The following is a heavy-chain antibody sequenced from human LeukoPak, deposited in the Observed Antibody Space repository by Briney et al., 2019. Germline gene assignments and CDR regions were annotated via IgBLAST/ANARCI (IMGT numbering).Heavy chain of an antibody. V-gene: IGHV1-18*01. CDR2: ISTSTGDT. CDR1: GGTFSSYA. Sequence: ASVKVSCKASGGTFSSYAISWVRQAPGQGPEWMGWISTSTGDTKYTQKFQGRVTLTTDTSTGTAYMELSSLRSDDTAVYYCARDDNYGIFVNVDYWGQGTLVTVSS. D-gene: IGHD4-11*01. J-gene: IGHJ4*02. CDR3: ARDDNYGIFVNVDY.